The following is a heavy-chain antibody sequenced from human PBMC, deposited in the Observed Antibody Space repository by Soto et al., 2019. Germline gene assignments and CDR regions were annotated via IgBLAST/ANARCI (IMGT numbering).Heavy chain of an antibody. J-gene: IGHJ5*02. CDR2: IWYDGSNK. V-gene: IGHV3-33*01. Sequence: QVQLVESGGGVVQPGRSLRLSCAASGFTFSSYGMHWVRQAPGKGLEWVAVIWYDGSNKYYADSVKGRFTISRDNSKNTLYLQMNSLRAEDTAVYYCARDHVGYGYTDRRCFDPWGQGSLVTVSS. CDR3: ARDHVGYGYTDRRCFDP. D-gene: IGHD5-12*01. CDR1: GFTFSSYG.